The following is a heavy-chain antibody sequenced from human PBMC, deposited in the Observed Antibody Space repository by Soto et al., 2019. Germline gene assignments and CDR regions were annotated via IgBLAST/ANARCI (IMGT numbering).Heavy chain of an antibody. D-gene: IGHD1-26*01. Sequence: SETLSLTCTVSGGSISSYYWSWIRQPPGKGLEWIGYIYYSGSTNYNPSLKSRVTISVDTSKNQFSLKLSSVTAADTAVYYCAREPVGPDYAMDVWGQGTTVTVSS. J-gene: IGHJ6*02. CDR3: AREPVGPDYAMDV. CDR1: GGSISSYY. V-gene: IGHV4-59*01. CDR2: IYYSGST.